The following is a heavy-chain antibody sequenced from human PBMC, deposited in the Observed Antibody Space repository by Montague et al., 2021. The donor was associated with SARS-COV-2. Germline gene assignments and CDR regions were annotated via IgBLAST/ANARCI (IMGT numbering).Heavy chain of an antibody. CDR3: ARDLGDRDGGFDY. J-gene: IGHJ4*02. CDR1: GASINGHH. CDR2: MKSSGST. Sequence: SETLSLTCTVSGASINGHHWSCIRQPPGKGLEWIGYMKSSGSTNYKPSLKSRVTISVDTSKEQVSLKMISVTAADTAVYYCARDLGDRDGGFDYWGQGTLVTVPS. D-gene: IGHD3-16*01. V-gene: IGHV4-59*11.